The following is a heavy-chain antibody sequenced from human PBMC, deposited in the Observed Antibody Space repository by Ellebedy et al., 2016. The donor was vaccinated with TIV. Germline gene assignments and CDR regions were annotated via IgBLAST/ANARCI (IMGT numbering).Heavy chain of an antibody. D-gene: IGHD6-19*01. Sequence: GGSLRLXXTASGFTFSAYAMTWVRQAPGKGLEWVSGISGSGGVTHYADSVKGRFTISRDNSKNTLYLQMDSLRAEDTAVYYCANQGQWDVWGRGTTVSVSS. CDR1: GFTFSAYA. CDR2: ISGSGGVT. CDR3: ANQGQWDV. J-gene: IGHJ6*02. V-gene: IGHV3-23*01.